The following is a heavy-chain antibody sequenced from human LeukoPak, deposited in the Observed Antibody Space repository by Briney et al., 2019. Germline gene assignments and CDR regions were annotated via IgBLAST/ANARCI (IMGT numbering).Heavy chain of an antibody. D-gene: IGHD4-17*01. Sequence: PSETLSLICTVSGGSISSSNYYWGWIRQPPGKGLEWIGSIYYSGSTYYNPSLKSRVTISVDTSKNQFSLKLSSVTAADTAVYYCAICYGANEGSFDYWGQGTLVTVSS. V-gene: IGHV4-39*01. J-gene: IGHJ4*02. CDR3: AICYGANEGSFDY. CDR1: GGSISSSNYY. CDR2: IYYSGST.